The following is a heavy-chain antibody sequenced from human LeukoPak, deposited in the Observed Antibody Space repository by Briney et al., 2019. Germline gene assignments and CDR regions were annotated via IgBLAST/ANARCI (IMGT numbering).Heavy chain of an antibody. D-gene: IGHD2-21*02. V-gene: IGHV4-59*01. Sequence: SETLSLTCTVSGGSISSYYWSWIRQPPGRGLECICYIYYRGSTNYNPSLKSRVTMSVDRSKNQFSLKLRSVTAADTAVYYCARASPRGDHMDVWGKGTTVTVSS. CDR3: ARASPRGDHMDV. CDR1: GGSISSYY. CDR2: IYYRGST. J-gene: IGHJ6*03.